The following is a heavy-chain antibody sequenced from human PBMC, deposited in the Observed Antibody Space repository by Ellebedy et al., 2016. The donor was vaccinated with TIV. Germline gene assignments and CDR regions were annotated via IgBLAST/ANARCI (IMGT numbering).Heavy chain of an antibody. CDR2: ISYDGSNK. CDR1: GFTFSNYG. J-gene: IGHJ5*02. Sequence: GESLKISXAASGFTFSNYGMHWVRQAPGKGLELVAVISYDGSNKYYADSVKGRFTISRDNSKNTLYLQMNSLRPEDTAVYYCAKDHACNCGGEFDPWGQGALVTVSS. V-gene: IGHV3-30*18. D-gene: IGHD2-21*01. CDR3: AKDHACNCGGEFDP.